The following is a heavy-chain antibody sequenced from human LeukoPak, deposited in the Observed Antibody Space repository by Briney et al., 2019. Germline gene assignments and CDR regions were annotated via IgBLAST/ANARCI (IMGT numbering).Heavy chain of an antibody. D-gene: IGHD5-24*01. CDR2: IYYSGSN. CDR1: GGSISTHY. CDR3: ARGRSRDGYNYDY. V-gene: IGHV4-59*11. J-gene: IGHJ4*02. Sequence: SETLSLTCTVSGGSISTHYWSWIRQPPGKGLEWIGHIYYSGSNNYTPSLKSRVTISVDTSKNQFSLNLSSVTAADTAVYYCARGRSRDGYNYDYWGQGTLVTVSS.